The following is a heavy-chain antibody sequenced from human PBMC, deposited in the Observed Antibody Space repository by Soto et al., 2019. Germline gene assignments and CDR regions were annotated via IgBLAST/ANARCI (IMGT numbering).Heavy chain of an antibody. CDR2: IIPIFGTA. CDR1: GGTFSSYA. V-gene: IGHV1-69*05. Sequence: ASVKVSCKASGGTFSSYAISWVRQAPGQGLEWMGGIIPIFGTANYAQKFQGRFTISRDNSRNTLYLQMNSLRAEDTAVYYCAIRTYSTGWYYFDYWGQGTLVTVSS. J-gene: IGHJ4*02. D-gene: IGHD6-13*01. CDR3: AIRTYSTGWYYFDY.